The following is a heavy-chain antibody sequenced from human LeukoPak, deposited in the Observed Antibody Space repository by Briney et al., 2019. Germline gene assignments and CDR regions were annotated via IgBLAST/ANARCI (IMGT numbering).Heavy chain of an antibody. Sequence: PSETLSLTCAVYGGSFSGYYWSWIRQPPGKGLEWIGEINHSGSTNYNPSLKSRVTISVDTSKNQFSLKLSSVTAADTAVYYCARGRITMVRGVTQYYFDYWGQEPWSPSPQ. J-gene: IGHJ4*01. V-gene: IGHV4-34*01. CDR1: GGSFSGYY. CDR2: INHSGST. D-gene: IGHD3-10*01. CDR3: ARGRITMVRGVTQYYFDY.